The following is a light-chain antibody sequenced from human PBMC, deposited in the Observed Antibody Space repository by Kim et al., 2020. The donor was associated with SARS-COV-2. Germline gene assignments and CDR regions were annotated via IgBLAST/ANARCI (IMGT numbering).Light chain of an antibody. V-gene: IGKV1D-13*01. CDR1: QGISNS. Sequence: ASVGDRVTITCRASQGISNSLAWYQQKPGKAPKRLIYAASSLENGVPSRFSGSGSETDFTLTISSLQAEDFAVYYCQQFNNYPSTFGQGTRLEIK. CDR3: QQFNNYPST. CDR2: AAS. J-gene: IGKJ5*01.